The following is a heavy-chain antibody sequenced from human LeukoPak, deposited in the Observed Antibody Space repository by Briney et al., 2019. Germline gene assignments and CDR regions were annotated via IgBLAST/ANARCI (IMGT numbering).Heavy chain of an antibody. CDR3: ARQPDALELPAHDAFDI. CDR2: IYTSGST. D-gene: IGHD1-7*01. Sequence: SETLSLICTVSGGSISSYYWSWIRQPPGKGLEWIGYIYTSGSTNYNPSLKSRVTISVDTSKNQFSLKLSSVTAADTAVYYCARQPDALELPAHDAFDIWGQGTMVTVSS. CDR1: GGSISSYY. V-gene: IGHV4-4*09. J-gene: IGHJ3*02.